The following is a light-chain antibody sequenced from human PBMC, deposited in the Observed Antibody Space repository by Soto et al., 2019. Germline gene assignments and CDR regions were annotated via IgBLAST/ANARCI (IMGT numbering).Light chain of an antibody. CDR1: QSVSSRF. V-gene: IGKV3-20*01. Sequence: EIVLTQSPGTLSLSPGERATLSCRASQSVSSRFLAWYQQKPGQAPRLLMYGASSRATGIPDRFSGTGSGTDFTLTISRLEPEDFAVYYCQQYGSSPPLTFGGGTKVEIK. CDR2: GAS. J-gene: IGKJ4*01. CDR3: QQYGSSPPLT.